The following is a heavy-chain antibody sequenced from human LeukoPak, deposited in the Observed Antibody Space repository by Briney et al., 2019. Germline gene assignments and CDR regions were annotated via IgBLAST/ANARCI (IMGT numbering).Heavy chain of an antibody. D-gene: IGHD3-9*01. CDR3: TRPVLRYFDGLLQPYAFDI. J-gene: IGHJ3*02. CDR2: IKQDGSEK. V-gene: IGHV3-7*03. CDR1: GFTFSNYW. Sequence: GGSLRLSCAASGFTFSNYWMSWVRQAPGKGLEWVANIKQDGSEKYYVDSVKGRFIISRDNAKNSLWLQMISLRAEDTAVYYCTRPVLRYFDGLLQPYAFDIWGQGTRVTVSS.